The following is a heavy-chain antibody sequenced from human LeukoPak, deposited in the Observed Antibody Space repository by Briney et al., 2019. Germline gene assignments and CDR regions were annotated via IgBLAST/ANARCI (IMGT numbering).Heavy chain of an antibody. CDR2: ISWNSGNI. V-gene: IGHV3-9*01. CDR1: GFIFDDYA. J-gene: IGHJ3*02. CDR3: ARDLQQWLVLGAFDI. Sequence: GGSLRLSCAASGFIFDDYAMHWVRQAPGKGLEWVSGISWNSGNIGYADSVKGRFTISRDNAKNSLYLQMNSLRAEDTAVYYCARDLQQWLVLGAFDIWGQGTMVTVSS. D-gene: IGHD6-19*01.